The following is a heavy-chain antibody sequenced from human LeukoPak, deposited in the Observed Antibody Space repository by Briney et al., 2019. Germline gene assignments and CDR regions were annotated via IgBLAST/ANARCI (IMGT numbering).Heavy chain of an antibody. CDR2: INWNGGST. V-gene: IGHV3-20*04. CDR3: ARDPTRRYSSGWYYFDY. J-gene: IGHJ4*02. Sequence: CPGRSLRLSCAASGFTFDDYGMSWVRQAPGKGLEWVSGINWNGGSTGYADSVKGRFTISRDNAKNSLYLQMNSLRAEDTALYYCARDPTRRYSSGWYYFDYWGQGTLVTVSS. CDR1: GFTFDDYG. D-gene: IGHD6-19*01.